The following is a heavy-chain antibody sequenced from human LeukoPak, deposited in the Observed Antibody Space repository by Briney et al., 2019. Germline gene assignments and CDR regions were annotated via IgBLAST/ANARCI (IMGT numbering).Heavy chain of an antibody. V-gene: IGHV4-59*01. J-gene: IGHJ4*02. D-gene: IGHD3-9*01. CDR1: GDSISSYY. Sequence: PSETLSLTCSVSGDSISSYYWSWIRQPPGKGLEWIGYVYYNKRTNSNPSLKSRVTLSVDTSKNEFSLKLTSMTAADTAVYFCARSPQYFDSLLDGDSRYYFDYWGQGTLVTVSS. CDR3: ARSPQYFDSLLDGDSRYYFDY. CDR2: VYYNKRT.